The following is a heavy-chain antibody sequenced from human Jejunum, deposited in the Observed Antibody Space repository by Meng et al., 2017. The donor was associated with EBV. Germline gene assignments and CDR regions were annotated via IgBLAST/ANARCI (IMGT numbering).Heavy chain of an antibody. V-gene: IGHV1-69*15. Sequence: QLVQCGAEVEKPGSSVNVSCKASGDRFGTYSVSWVRQAPGQGLEWMGNTVPIFGTTSYAQKSQGRVTITADESTRTAFMELRNLRSEDSAMYYCARAGGDYEDYWGQGTLVTASS. J-gene: IGHJ4*02. CDR2: TVPIFGTT. CDR1: GDRFGTYS. CDR3: ARAGGDYEDY. D-gene: IGHD4-17*01.